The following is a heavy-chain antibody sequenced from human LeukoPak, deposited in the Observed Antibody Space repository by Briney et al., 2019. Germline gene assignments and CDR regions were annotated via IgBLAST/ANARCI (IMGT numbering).Heavy chain of an antibody. V-gene: IGHV4-39*01. CDR3: ARRKLWAFDY. Sequence: PSETLSLTCTVSGGSISSSSYYWGWIRQPPGKGLEWIGSIYYSGGTYYNPSLKSRVTISVDTSKNQFSLKLSSVTAADTAVYYCARRKLWAFDYWGQGTLVTVSS. D-gene: IGHD5-18*01. J-gene: IGHJ4*02. CDR2: IYYSGGT. CDR1: GGSISSSSYY.